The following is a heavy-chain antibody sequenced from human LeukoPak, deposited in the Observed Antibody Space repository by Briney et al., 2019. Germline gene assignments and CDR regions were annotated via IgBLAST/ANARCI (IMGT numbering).Heavy chain of an antibody. CDR1: GGSISSGSYY. J-gene: IGHJ3*02. V-gene: IGHV4-61*02. CDR3: ARVDCSSTSCPRRAFDI. CDR2: IYTSGST. Sequence: PSETLSLTCTVSGGSISSGSYYWSWIRQPAGQGLEWIGRIYTSGSTNYNPSLKSRVTISVDTSKNQFSLKLSSVTAADTAVYYCARVDCSSTSCPRRAFDIWGQGTMVTVSS. D-gene: IGHD2-2*01.